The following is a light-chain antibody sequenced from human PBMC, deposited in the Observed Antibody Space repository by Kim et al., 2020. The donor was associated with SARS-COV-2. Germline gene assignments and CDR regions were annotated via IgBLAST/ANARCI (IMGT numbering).Light chain of an antibody. J-gene: IGLJ3*02. CDR1: KLXNEY. Sequence: PGQTASXXCSXXKLXNEYSXWYXXXPCQSPXLVIXXDTKRPSGIPDRFXASISGNTATLTISGTQPXDEADYYCQTWDKTTAVFGGGTKVTXL. CDR2: XDT. V-gene: IGLV3-1*01. CDR3: QTWDKTTAV.